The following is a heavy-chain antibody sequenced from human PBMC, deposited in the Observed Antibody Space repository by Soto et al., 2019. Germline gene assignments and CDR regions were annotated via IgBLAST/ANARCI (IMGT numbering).Heavy chain of an antibody. CDR3: AKGAVAGTPTSCYYYGMDV. CDR1: GGTFRTYA. D-gene: IGHD6-19*01. Sequence: QVQLLQSGAEVKKPGSSVRVSCEASGGTFRTYAISWVRQAPGQGLEWMGEIIPIFGTVNYAQKFQGRVTSTADESTTTVYMDMRGLRSEDAAVYYCAKGAVAGTPTSCYYYGMDVWGQGTTVTVSS. CDR2: IIPIFGTV. J-gene: IGHJ6*02. V-gene: IGHV1-69*12.